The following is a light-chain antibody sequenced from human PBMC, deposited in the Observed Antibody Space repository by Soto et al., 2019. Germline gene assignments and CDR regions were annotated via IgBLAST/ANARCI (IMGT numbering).Light chain of an antibody. CDR1: QSVNSY. Sequence: EVVLTQFPPTLSLSPGERATLSCRASQSVNSYLAWYQQKPGQPPRPLVYDASNTATGVPARFSGSGSGTDFTLTISSLEPEDFAVYYCQQRSIWPPITFGQGTRLEIK. V-gene: IGKV3-11*01. CDR2: DAS. J-gene: IGKJ5*01. CDR3: QQRSIWPPIT.